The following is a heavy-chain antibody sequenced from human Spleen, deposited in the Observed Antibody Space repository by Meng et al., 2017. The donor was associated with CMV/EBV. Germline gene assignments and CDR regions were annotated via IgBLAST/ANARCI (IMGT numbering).Heavy chain of an antibody. CDR1: GYTFTAYI. D-gene: IGHD3-10*01. J-gene: IGHJ5*02. Sequence: ASVKVSCKASGYTFTAYIMHWLRQAPGQGLEWVGWINPHSGGTNYAQKFQGRVTMTRDTSISTAYMELSRLRSDDTAVYYCARDRVLRVGNFDPWGQGTLVTVSS. CDR3: ARDRVLRVGNFDP. CDR2: INPHSGGT. V-gene: IGHV1-2*02.